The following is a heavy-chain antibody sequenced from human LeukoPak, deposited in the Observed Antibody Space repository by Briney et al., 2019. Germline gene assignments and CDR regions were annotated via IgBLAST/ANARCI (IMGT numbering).Heavy chain of an antibody. D-gene: IGHD2-15*01. J-gene: IGHJ6*03. CDR3: AKLGGLGYCSGGSCPPWDYYMDV. CDR2: ISGSGGST. CDR1: GFTVSSNY. Sequence: PGGSLRLSCAASGFTVSSNYMSWVRQAPGKGLEWVSAISGSGGSTYYADSVQGRFTISRDNSKNTLYLQMNSLRAEDTAVYYCAKLGGLGYCSGGSCPPWDYYMDVWGKGTSVTISS. V-gene: IGHV3-23*01.